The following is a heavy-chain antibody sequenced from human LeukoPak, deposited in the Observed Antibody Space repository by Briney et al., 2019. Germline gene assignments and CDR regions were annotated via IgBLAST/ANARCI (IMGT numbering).Heavy chain of an antibody. CDR3: ARKEAVAGLFDY. D-gene: IGHD6-19*01. Sequence: ASVKVSCTASVYTFTSYGISWVRQAPGQGVEWMGWISAYNGNTNYVQKLQGRVTMTTDTSTSTAYMELRSLRSDDTAVYYCARKEAVAGLFDYWGQGTLVTVPS. CDR2: ISAYNGNT. CDR1: VYTFTSYG. J-gene: IGHJ4*02. V-gene: IGHV1-18*01.